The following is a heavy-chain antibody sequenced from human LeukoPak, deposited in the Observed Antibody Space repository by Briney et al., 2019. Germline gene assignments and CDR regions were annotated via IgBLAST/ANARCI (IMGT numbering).Heavy chain of an antibody. CDR1: GGSISSHY. V-gene: IGHV4-59*11. CDR3: ARTGTTHWFDP. Sequence: SETLSLTCTVSGGSISSHYWSWIRQPPGKGLEGIGYIYYSGSTNYNPSLKSRGTISVATSKHQFSLKLRSVTAADTAVYYCARTGTTHWFDPWGQGTLVTVSS. CDR2: IYYSGST. J-gene: IGHJ5*02. D-gene: IGHD1-1*01.